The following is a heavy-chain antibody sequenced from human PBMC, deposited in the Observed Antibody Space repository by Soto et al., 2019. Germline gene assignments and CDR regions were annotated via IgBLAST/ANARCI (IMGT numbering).Heavy chain of an antibody. CDR3: ARVVXELVTIVRGVQHNWFDP. CDR1: GGTFSSYA. CDR2: IIPIFGTA. Sequence: GTSVKVSCKASGGTFSSYAISWVRQAPGQGLEWMGGIIPIFGTANYAQKFQGRVTITADKSTSTAYMELSSLRSEDTAVYYCARVVXELVTIVRGVQHNWFDPWGQGTLVTVSS. D-gene: IGHD3-10*01. J-gene: IGHJ5*02. V-gene: IGHV1-69*06.